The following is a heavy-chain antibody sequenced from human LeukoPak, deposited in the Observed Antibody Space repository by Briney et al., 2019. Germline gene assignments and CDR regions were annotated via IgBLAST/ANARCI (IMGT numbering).Heavy chain of an antibody. CDR2: ISWNSGSI. Sequence: GGSLRLSCAASGFTFDDYAMHWVRQAPGKGLEWVSGISWNSGSIGYADSVKGRFTISRDNAKNSLYLQMNSLRAEDTAVYYCARGPTMKMDVWGKGTTVTVSS. D-gene: IGHD3-22*01. CDR3: ARGPTMKMDV. V-gene: IGHV3-9*01. CDR1: GFTFDDYA. J-gene: IGHJ6*04.